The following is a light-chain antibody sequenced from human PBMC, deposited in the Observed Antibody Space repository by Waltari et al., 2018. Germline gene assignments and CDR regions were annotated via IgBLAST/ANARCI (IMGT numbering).Light chain of an antibody. CDR2: EVT. CDR1: SSDFGGYNY. J-gene: IGLJ2*01. CDR3: SSHITGNILI. Sequence: QSALTQPASVSGSPGQSITISCTGTSSDFGGYNYVSWYQQHPGKAPKLIICEVTNRPSGVSTRCSGSKSGNTASLTISGLQAEDEADYYCSSHITGNILIFGGGTQLTVL. V-gene: IGLV2-14*01.